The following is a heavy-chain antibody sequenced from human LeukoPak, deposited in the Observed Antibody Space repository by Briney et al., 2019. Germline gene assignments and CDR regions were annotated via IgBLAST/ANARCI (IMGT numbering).Heavy chain of an antibody. CDR2: IKNDGSST. Sequence: GGSLRLSCAASGFTFSSYWMHWVRQAPGKGLVWVSRIKNDGSSTSYADSVKGRFTISRDNAKNTVFLQMNSLTVEDTAVYYCARAGSYRFDYWGQGTLVTVSP. J-gene: IGHJ4*02. V-gene: IGHV3-74*01. CDR3: ARAGSYRFDY. CDR1: GFTFSSYW. D-gene: IGHD3-16*02.